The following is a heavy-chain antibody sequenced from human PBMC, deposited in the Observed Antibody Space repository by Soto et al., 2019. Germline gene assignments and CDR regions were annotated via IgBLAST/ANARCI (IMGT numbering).Heavy chain of an antibody. CDR3: ARDGRLEGRGRFDP. V-gene: IGHV4-31*02. Sequence: SETLSLTCTVSGGPISSGGYYWSWIRQHPGKGLGWIGYIYYSGSTYYNPSLKSRVTISVDTSKNQFSLKLSSVTAADTAVYYCARDGRLEGRGRFDPWGQGTLVTVSS. CDR2: IYYSGST. J-gene: IGHJ5*02. CDR1: GGPISSGGYY. D-gene: IGHD6-19*01.